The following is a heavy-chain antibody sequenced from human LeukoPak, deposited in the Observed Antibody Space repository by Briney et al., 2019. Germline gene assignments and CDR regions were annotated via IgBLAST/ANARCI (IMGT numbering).Heavy chain of an antibody. V-gene: IGHV1-18*01. CDR3: ASVYYDFWSGYPYYFDY. CDR1: GYTFTSYG. CDR2: ISAYNGNT. D-gene: IGHD3-3*01. J-gene: IGHJ4*02. Sequence: ASVKVSCKASGYTFTSYGIIWVRQAPGQGLEWMGWISAYNGNTNYAQKLQGRVTMTTDTSTGTAYMELRSLRSDDTAVYYCASVYYDFWSGYPYYFDYWGQGTLVTVSS.